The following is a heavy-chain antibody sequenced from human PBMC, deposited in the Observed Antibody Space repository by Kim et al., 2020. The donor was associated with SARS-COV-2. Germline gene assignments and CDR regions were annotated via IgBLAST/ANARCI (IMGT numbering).Heavy chain of an antibody. CDR3: ARMSWTGEFDY. CDR1: GFIFKSYA. CDR2: IWSDASNE. Sequence: GGSLRLSCAASGFIFKSYAMHWVRQAPGKGLEWVAVIWSDASNEYYADSVKGRFTISRDNLKKILYLQMNSLRAEDTAVYYCARMSWTGEFDYWGEGRLVIV. J-gene: IGHJ4*02. D-gene: IGHD3-16*01. V-gene: IGHV3-33*01.